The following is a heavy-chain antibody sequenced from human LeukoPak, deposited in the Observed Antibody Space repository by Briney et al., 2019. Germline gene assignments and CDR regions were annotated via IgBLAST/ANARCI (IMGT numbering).Heavy chain of an antibody. CDR2: IIPIFGIA. V-gene: IGHV1-69*04. Sequence: SVTVSCKASGGTFISYAISWVRQAPGQGLEWMGRIIPIFGIANYAQKFQGRVTITADKSTSTAYMELSSLRSEDTAVYYCARDSGIAAAGSSPFDYWGQGTLVTVSS. D-gene: IGHD6-13*01. CDR1: GGTFISYA. CDR3: ARDSGIAAAGSSPFDY. J-gene: IGHJ4*02.